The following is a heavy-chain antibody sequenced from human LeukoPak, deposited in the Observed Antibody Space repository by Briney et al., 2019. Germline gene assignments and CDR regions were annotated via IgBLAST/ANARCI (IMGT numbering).Heavy chain of an antibody. J-gene: IGHJ4*02. CDR2: IYYSGST. Sequence: SSETLSLTCTVSGGFISSSSYYWGWVRQPPGKGLEWIGSIYYSGSTYYNPSLKSRVTISVDTSKNQFSLKLSSVTAADTAFYYCARQTWSGQQLLQDHWGQGTLVTVSS. CDR3: ARQTWSGQQLLQDH. V-gene: IGHV4-39*01. CDR1: GGFISSSSYY. D-gene: IGHD6-13*01.